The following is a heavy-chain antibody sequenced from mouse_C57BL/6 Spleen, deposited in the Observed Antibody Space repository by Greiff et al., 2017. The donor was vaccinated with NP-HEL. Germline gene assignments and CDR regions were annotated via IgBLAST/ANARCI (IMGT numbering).Heavy chain of an antibody. CDR3: ARQGNPYYAMDY. Sequence: EVKLMESGGDLVKPGGSLKLSCAASGFTFSSYGMSWVRQTPDQRLEWVATISSGGSYTYYPDSVKGRFTISRDNTTNTLYLQMSSLTSEDTAMDYCARQGNPYYAMDYWGQGTSVTVSS. V-gene: IGHV5-6*01. CDR2: ISSGGSYT. CDR1: GFTFSSYG. D-gene: IGHD2-1*01. J-gene: IGHJ4*01.